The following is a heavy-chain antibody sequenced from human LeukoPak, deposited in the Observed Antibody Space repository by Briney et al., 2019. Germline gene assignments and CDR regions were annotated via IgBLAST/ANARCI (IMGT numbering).Heavy chain of an antibody. Sequence: WASVKVSCKASGYTFTGYYMHWVRQAPGQGLEWMGWINPNSGGTNYAQKFQGRVTMTRDTSISTAYMELTRLRSDDTAVYYCARDRGSEYCSSTSCYHYYYYMDVWGKGTTATVSS. J-gene: IGHJ6*03. CDR1: GYTFTGYY. CDR3: ARDRGSEYCSSTSCYHYYYYMDV. V-gene: IGHV1-2*02. CDR2: INPNSGGT. D-gene: IGHD2-2*01.